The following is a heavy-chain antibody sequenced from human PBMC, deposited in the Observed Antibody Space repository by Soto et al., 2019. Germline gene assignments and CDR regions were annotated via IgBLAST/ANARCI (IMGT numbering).Heavy chain of an antibody. V-gene: IGHV1-2*04. CDR1: GYTFTGYY. D-gene: IGHD3-10*01. Sequence: ASVKVSSKASGYTFTGYYMHWVRQAPGQGLEWMGWINPNSGGTNYAQKFQGWVTMTRDTSISTAYMELSRLRSDDTAVYYCARAGRVYGSGINYYGMDVWGQGTTVTGLL. J-gene: IGHJ6*02. CDR3: ARAGRVYGSGINYYGMDV. CDR2: INPNSGGT.